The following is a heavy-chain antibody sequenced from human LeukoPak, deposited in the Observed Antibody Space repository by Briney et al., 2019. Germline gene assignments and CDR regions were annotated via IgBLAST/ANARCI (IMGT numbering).Heavy chain of an antibody. Sequence: PSETLSLTCAVYGGSFSGYYWSWIRQPPVKGLEWIGEINHSGSTNYNPSLKSRVTISVDTSKNQFSLKLSSVTAADTAVYYCARGLYYYDSSGYSDDAFDIWGQGTMVTVSS. J-gene: IGHJ3*02. D-gene: IGHD3-22*01. V-gene: IGHV4-34*01. CDR2: INHSGST. CDR3: ARGLYYYDSSGYSDDAFDI. CDR1: GGSFSGYY.